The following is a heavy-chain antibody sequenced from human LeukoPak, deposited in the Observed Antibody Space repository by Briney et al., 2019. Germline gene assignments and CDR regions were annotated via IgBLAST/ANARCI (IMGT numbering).Heavy chain of an antibody. CDR2: IRSKANDHAT. J-gene: IGHJ4*02. CDR3: ARERGLSY. CDR1: GFTFSGSA. D-gene: IGHD2-2*01. Sequence: GGSLRLSCAASGFTFSGSAMHWVRQSPGKGLEWVGRIRSKANDHATAYAASVRGRFTISRDDSKNTAYLQMNSLKAEDTAVYYCARERGLSYWGQGTLVTVSS. V-gene: IGHV3-73*01.